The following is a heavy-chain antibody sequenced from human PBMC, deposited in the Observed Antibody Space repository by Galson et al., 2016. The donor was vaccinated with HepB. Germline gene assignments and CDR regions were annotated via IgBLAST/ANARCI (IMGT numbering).Heavy chain of an antibody. CDR3: AKGGPQGTGTLDS. D-gene: IGHD1-1*01. Sequence: SLRLSCAASGFIFSDDWMHWVRQTAGRGLVYIAHIDEEGSETSYADSVKGRFTISSDNAKNTVFLQMNRLRAVDTAVYFCAKGGPQGTGTLDSWGQGTQVTVSS. J-gene: IGHJ4*02. CDR2: IDEEGSET. V-gene: IGHV3-74*01. CDR1: GFIFSDDW.